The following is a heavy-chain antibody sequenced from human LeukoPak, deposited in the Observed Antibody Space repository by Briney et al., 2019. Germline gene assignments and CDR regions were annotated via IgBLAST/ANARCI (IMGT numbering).Heavy chain of an antibody. CDR1: GDSIRSRSYY. V-gene: IGHV4-39*07. Sequence: SETLSLTCTVSGDSIRSRSYYWAWIRQPPGKGLEWIGTIYYSGNTYLNPSLKSRVTISIDTSKNQFSLKLSSVTAADTAVYYCARDNSYIDYWGQGTLVTVSS. CDR3: ARDNSYIDY. J-gene: IGHJ4*02. CDR2: IYYSGNT.